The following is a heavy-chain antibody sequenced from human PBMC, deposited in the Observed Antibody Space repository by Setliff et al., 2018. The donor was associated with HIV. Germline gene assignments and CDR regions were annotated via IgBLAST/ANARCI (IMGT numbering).Heavy chain of an antibody. V-gene: IGHV4-4*07. CDR1: GDSIGDYY. CDR3: SRDWVTRSNYYGSGSPWYFDF. Sequence: SETLSLTCTVSGDSIGDYYWNWIRQPAGKGLEWIGRVYAGDYSNYNPSLKSRVTMSVDTSQNQFPLKLRSVNAGDTAVYYCSRDWVTRSNYYGSGSPWYFDFWGRGILVTVSS. J-gene: IGHJ2*01. CDR2: VYAGDYS. D-gene: IGHD3-10*01.